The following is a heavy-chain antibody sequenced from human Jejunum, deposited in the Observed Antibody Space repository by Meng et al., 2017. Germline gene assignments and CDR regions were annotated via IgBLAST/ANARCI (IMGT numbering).Heavy chain of an antibody. CDR2: VWPSGAT. D-gene: IGHD1-14*01. Sequence: QGPGQESGPGLVMPSGTLSLTCTVSGVSTTAPFYWTWIRQAPGKGLEWIGEVWPSGATYYNPSLSSRITISIDTSNNQFSLEVAFLTAADTAVYYCARAIRERYFDSWGQGTLVTVSS. CDR3: ARAIRERYFDS. J-gene: IGHJ4*02. V-gene: IGHV4-4*02. CDR1: GVSTTAPFY.